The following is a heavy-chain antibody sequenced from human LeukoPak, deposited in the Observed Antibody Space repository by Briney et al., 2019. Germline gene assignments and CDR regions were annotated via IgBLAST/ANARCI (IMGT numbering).Heavy chain of an antibody. D-gene: IGHD3-10*01. CDR2: IYYSGST. CDR3: ARERYGSGSHFADY. J-gene: IGHJ4*02. CDR1: GGSISSNY. V-gene: IGHV4-59*01. Sequence: SETLSLTCTVSGGSISSNYWSWIRQTPGKGLEWIGYIYYSGSTNYNPSLKSRVTILVDTSKNQFSLKLSSVTAADTAVYYCARERYGSGSHFADYWGQGILVTVSS.